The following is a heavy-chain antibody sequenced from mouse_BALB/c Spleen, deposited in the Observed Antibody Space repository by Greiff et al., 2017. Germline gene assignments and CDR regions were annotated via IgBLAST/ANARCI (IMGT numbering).Heavy chain of an antibody. J-gene: IGHJ3*01. CDR1: GFTFSSFG. D-gene: IGHD2-14*01. CDR2: ISSGSSTI. Sequence: EVKVEESGGGLVQPGGSRKLSCAASGFTFSSFGMHWVRQAPEKGLEWVAYISSGSSTIYYADTVKGRFTISRDNPKNTLFLQMTSLRSEDTAMYYCAREGVRRAWFAYWGQGTLVTVSA. CDR3: AREGVRRAWFAY. V-gene: IGHV5-17*02.